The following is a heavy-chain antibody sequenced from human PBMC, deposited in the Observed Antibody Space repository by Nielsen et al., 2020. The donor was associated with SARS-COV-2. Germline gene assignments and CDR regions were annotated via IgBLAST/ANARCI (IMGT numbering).Heavy chain of an antibody. Sequence: GESLKISWAASGFTFSNAWMSWVRQAPGKGLEWVGRIKSKTDGGTTDYAAPVKGRFTISRDDSKNTLYLQMNSLKTEDTAVYYCTTVGRDYYYSMDVWGQGTTVTVSS. D-gene: IGHD3-10*01. CDR2: IKSKTDGGTT. CDR3: TTVGRDYYYSMDV. V-gene: IGHV3-15*01. CDR1: GFTFSNAW. J-gene: IGHJ6*02.